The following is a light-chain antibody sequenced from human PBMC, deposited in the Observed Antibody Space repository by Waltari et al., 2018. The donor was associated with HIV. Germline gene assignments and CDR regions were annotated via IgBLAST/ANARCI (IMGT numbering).Light chain of an antibody. J-gene: IGKJ5*01. V-gene: IGKV3-20*01. Sequence: ETVLTQSPGNLSLSPGERATLSCRASQSIISNYVAWYQQKPGQAPRLLIYGASKRATGIPDRFRGSGSGTDFTLTISRLEPEDFAVYYCQQYGSSPIAFGQGTRLEIK. CDR2: GAS. CDR1: QSIISNY. CDR3: QQYGSSPIA.